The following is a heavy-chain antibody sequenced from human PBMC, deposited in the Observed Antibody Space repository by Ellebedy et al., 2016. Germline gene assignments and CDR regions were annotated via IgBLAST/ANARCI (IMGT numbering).Heavy chain of an antibody. Sequence: ASVKVSCKASGYTFTSYDINWVRQATGQGLEWMGWMNPNSGNTGYAQKFQGRVTMTRNTSISTAYMELSSLRSEDTAVYYCARGWDYDFLSGYHPFDYWGQGTLVTVSS. CDR2: MNPNSGNT. J-gene: IGHJ4*02. CDR1: GYTFTSYD. D-gene: IGHD3-3*01. V-gene: IGHV1-8*01. CDR3: ARGWDYDFLSGYHPFDY.